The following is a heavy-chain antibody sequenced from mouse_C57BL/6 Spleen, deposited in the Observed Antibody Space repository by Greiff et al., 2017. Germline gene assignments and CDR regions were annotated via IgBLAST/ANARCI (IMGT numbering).Heavy chain of an antibody. D-gene: IGHD1-1*01. Sequence: VQLQQPGAELVKPGASVKLSCKASGYTFTSYWMHWVKQRPGQGLEWIGMIHPNSGSTNYNEKIKSKATLTVDKYSSAAYMQLSSLTSEDAAVYYCAITTVVADYYAMDYWGQGTSVTVSS. CDR2: IHPNSGST. CDR3: AITTVVADYYAMDY. V-gene: IGHV1-64*01. J-gene: IGHJ4*01. CDR1: GYTFTSYW.